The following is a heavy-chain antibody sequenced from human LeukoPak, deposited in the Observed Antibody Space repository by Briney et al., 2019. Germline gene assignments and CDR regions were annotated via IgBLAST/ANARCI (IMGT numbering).Heavy chain of an antibody. CDR1: GSTFRSYA. CDR2: ISGSGGST. CDR3: ASYDSSGYSHCFDY. Sequence: GGSLRLSCAASGSTFRSYAMSWVRQAPGKGLEWVSAISGSGGSTYYADSVKGRFTISRDNSKNTLYLQMNSLRAEDTAVYYCASYDSSGYSHCFDYWGQGTLVTVSS. J-gene: IGHJ4*02. V-gene: IGHV3-23*01. D-gene: IGHD3-22*01.